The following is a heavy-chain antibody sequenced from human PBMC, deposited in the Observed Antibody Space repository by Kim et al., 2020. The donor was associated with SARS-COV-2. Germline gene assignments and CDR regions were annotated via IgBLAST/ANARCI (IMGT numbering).Heavy chain of an antibody. CDR1: GYSFTSYW. CDR2: IYPGDSDT. CDR3: ASPTPYCSSTSCYAGFDAFDI. D-gene: IGHD2-2*01. V-gene: IGHV5-51*01. J-gene: IGHJ3*02. Sequence: GESLKISCKGSGYSFTSYWIGWVRQMPGKGLEWMGIIYPGDSDTRYSPSFQGQVTISADKSISTAYLQWSSLKASDTAMYYCASPTPYCSSTSCYAGFDAFDIWGQGTMVTVSS.